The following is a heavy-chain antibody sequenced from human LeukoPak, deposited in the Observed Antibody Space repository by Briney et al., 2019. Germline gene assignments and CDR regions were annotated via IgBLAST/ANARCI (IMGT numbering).Heavy chain of an antibody. CDR2: INHSGST. CDR3: ARGGFYCGGDCYVDY. V-gene: IGHV4-34*01. CDR1: GGSFSPYY. Sequence: SETLSLTCAVYGGSFSPYYWSWIRQPPRKGLEWIGEINHSGSTNYNPSLKSRVSISVDTSKNQFSLRLSSVTAADTAVYYCARGGFYCGGDCYVDYWGQGTLVTVSS. J-gene: IGHJ4*02. D-gene: IGHD2-21*02.